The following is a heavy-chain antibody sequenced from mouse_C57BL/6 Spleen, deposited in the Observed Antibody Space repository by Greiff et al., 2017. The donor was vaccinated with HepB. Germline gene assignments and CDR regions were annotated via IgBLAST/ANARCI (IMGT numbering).Heavy chain of an antibody. D-gene: IGHD2-5*01. CDR1: GFTFSSYA. Sequence: EVMLVESGGGLVKPGGSLKLSCAASGFTFSSYAMSWVRQTPEKRLEWVATISDGGSYTYYPDNVKGRFTISRDNAKNNLYLQMSHLKSEDTAMYYCARDEDSKYYFDYWGQGTTLTVSS. CDR3: ARDEDSKYYFDY. J-gene: IGHJ2*01. V-gene: IGHV5-4*01. CDR2: ISDGGSYT.